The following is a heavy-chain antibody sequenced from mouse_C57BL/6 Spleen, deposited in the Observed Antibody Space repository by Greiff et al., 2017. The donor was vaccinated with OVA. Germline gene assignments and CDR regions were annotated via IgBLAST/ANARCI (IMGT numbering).Heavy chain of an antibody. V-gene: IGHV14-1*01. CDR3: TTCPYYYGSSYDWYFDV. D-gene: IGHD1-1*01. J-gene: IGHJ1*03. CDR2: IDPEDGDT. Sequence: VQLQQSGAELVRPGASVKLSCTASGFNIKDYYMHWVKQRPEQGLEWIGRIDPEDGDTEYAPKFQGKATMTADTSSNTAYLQLSSLTSEDTAVYYCTTCPYYYGSSYDWYFDVWGTGTTVTVSA. CDR1: GFNIKDYY.